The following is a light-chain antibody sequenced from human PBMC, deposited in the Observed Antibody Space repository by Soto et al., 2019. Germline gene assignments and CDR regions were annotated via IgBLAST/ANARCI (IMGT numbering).Light chain of an antibody. V-gene: IGLV2-14*01. CDR1: SSDVGGYNY. CDR3: SSYTTSNSYV. J-gene: IGLJ1*01. CDR2: EVS. Sequence: QSVLTQPASVSGYPGQSITISCTGRSSDVGGYNYVSWYQQHPGKAPKFMIYEVSRRPSGVSNRFSGSKSGNTASLTVSGLQAEDEADYYYSSYTTSNSYVIATGTKVTVL.